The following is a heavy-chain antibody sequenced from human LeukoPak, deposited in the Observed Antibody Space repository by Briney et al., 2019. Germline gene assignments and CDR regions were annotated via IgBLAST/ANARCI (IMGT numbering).Heavy chain of an antibody. Sequence: GGSLRLSCADSGFTFNSHMHWVRQAPGEGLEWVAAISYDGSNKKYGNSVKGRFTISSDNSKNTLYLQMNSLRPEDTAVYYCARQSSVTRSGLDSWGQGTLVTVSS. CDR3: ARQSSVTRSGLDS. CDR1: GFTFNSH. V-gene: IGHV3-30*04. CDR2: ISYDGSNK. J-gene: IGHJ4*02. D-gene: IGHD4-17*01.